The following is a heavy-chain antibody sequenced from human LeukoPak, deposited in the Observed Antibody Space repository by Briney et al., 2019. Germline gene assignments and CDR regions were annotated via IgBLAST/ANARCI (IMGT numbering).Heavy chain of an antibody. D-gene: IGHD6-13*01. V-gene: IGHV4-39*01. Sequence: SETLSLTCTVSGGSVSNNNYYWGWSGQPPGKGLEWLGRLSYSGSTYYNPSLKHRVPISLDTSKDHVYLQVSSVTAADTAVYYCARVLAAAAHFDYWGQGTLVNVSS. J-gene: IGHJ4*02. CDR2: LSYSGST. CDR3: ARVLAAAAHFDY. CDR1: GGSVSNNNYY.